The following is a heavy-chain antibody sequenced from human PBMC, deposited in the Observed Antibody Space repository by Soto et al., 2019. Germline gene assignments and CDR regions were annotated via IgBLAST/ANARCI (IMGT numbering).Heavy chain of an antibody. Sequence: QVQLVESGGGVVQPGRSLRLSCAASGFTFSSYAMHWVRQAPGKGLEWVAVISYDGSNKYYADSVKGRFTISRDNSKNTLYLQMNSLRAEDTAVYYCARDLGHYYDSSGYYEPDAFDTWGQGTMVTVSS. V-gene: IGHV3-30-3*01. CDR3: ARDLGHYYDSSGYYEPDAFDT. D-gene: IGHD3-22*01. J-gene: IGHJ3*02. CDR1: GFTFSSYA. CDR2: ISYDGSNK.